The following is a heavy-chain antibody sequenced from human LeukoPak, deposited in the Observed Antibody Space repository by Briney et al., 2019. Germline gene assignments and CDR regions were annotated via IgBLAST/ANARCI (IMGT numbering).Heavy chain of an antibody. V-gene: IGHV3-74*01. Sequence: PGGSLRLSCAASGFTFSSYWMHWVRHAPGKGLVWVSRINSDGSSTSYADSVKGRFTISRDNAKDSLYLQMNSLRAEDTAVYYCACSLLMVSYMDVWGKGTTVTISS. D-gene: IGHD2-8*01. CDR1: GFTFSSYW. J-gene: IGHJ6*03. CDR3: ACSLLMVSYMDV. CDR2: INSDGSST.